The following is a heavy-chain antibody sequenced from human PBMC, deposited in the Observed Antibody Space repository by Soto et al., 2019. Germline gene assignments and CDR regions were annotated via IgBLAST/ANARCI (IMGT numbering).Heavy chain of an antibody. CDR1: GYTFISHG. J-gene: IGHJ4*02. V-gene: IGHV1-18*01. CDR2: ISVYNGAT. CDR3: TRDPDGARDFDY. Sequence: QVQLVQSGAEVKNPGASVKVSCKASGYTFISHGISWVRQAPGQGLEWVGWISVYNGATNYAQKFQGRVTMTTETSTRTAYMELRGLRSDDTAVYYCTRDPDGARDFDYWGQGTLVTVSS. D-gene: IGHD3-10*01.